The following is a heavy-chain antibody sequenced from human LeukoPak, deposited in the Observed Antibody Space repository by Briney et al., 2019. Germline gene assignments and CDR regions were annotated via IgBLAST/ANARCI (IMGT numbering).Heavy chain of an antibody. Sequence: SETLSLTCSVSGDSISRSDSYWDWIRQPPGKGLEWIGTLYTGRTSYSPSLKSRVTMSVDTSNNQFSLNLRSVTAADTAVYYCARRRYYDGSGYLEWGQGTLLSVSS. CDR1: GDSISRSDSY. D-gene: IGHD3-22*01. CDR2: LYTGRT. V-gene: IGHV4-39*01. CDR3: ARRRYYDGSGYLE. J-gene: IGHJ1*01.